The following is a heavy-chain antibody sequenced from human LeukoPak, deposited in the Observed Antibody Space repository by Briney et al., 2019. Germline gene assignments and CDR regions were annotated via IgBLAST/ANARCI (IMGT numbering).Heavy chain of an antibody. V-gene: IGHV1-58*01. CDR3: AADSDTVTRPDYYDNVIDV. D-gene: IGHD4-17*01. J-gene: IGHJ6*01. CDR2: TVVGRGNT. CDR1: GFTFTSSA. Sequence: SVKVSCKASGFTFTSSAVQWVRQARGQRLEWIEWTVVGRGNTNHAQKFQERGTITWAVSTSTAYMELSSLRPDGTAVYDCAADSDTVTRPDYYDNVIDVWGKGTTVTASS.